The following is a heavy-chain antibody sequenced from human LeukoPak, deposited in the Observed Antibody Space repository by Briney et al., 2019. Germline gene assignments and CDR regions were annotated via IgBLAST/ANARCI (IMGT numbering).Heavy chain of an antibody. V-gene: IGHV1-18*01. Sequence: GASVKVSCKASGGTFSSYAISWVRQAPGQGLEWMGWISAYNGNTSYAQKLQGRVTMTTDTSTSTAYMELRSLRSDDTAVYYCARGFSREVDYWGQGTLVTVSS. CDR3: ARGFSREVDY. CDR1: GGTFSSYA. J-gene: IGHJ4*02. CDR2: ISAYNGNT. D-gene: IGHD3-3*01.